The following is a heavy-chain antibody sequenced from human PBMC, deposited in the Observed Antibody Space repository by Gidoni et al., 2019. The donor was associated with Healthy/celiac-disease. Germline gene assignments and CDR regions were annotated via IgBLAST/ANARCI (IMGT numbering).Heavy chain of an antibody. Sequence: QLQLQESGPGLVKPSETLSLTCTVTGGSISSSSYYLGWIRQTPGKGLEWIGSIYYSGSIYYNPSLKSRVTISVDTSKNQFSLKLSSVTAADTAVYYCARDKAAGGWFDPWGQGTLVTVSS. J-gene: IGHJ5*02. D-gene: IGHD6-13*01. CDR1: GGSISSSSYY. V-gene: IGHV4-39*07. CDR2: IYYSGSI. CDR3: ARDKAAGGWFDP.